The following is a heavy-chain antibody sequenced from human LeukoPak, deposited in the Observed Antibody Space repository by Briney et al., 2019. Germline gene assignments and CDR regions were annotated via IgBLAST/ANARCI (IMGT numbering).Heavy chain of an antibody. CDR3: ARDRIAAQYYSYGMDV. CDR1: GGSISSGGYY. J-gene: IGHJ6*02. CDR2: IYYSGST. Sequence: SETLSLTCTVSGGSISSGGYYWSWIRQHPGKGLEWIGYIYYSGSTNYNPSLKSRVTILVDTSKNQFSLKLSSVTAADTAVYYCARDRIAAQYYSYGMDVWGQGTTVTVSS. V-gene: IGHV4-61*08. D-gene: IGHD6-6*01.